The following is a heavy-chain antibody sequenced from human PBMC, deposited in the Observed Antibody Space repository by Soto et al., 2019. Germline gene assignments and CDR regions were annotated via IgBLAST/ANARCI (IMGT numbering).Heavy chain of an antibody. CDR3: ARLETMITFGGVFGI. D-gene: IGHD3-16*01. CDR2: IYYSGST. V-gene: IGHV4-39*01. Sequence: QLHLQESGPGLVKPAETLSLTCTVYGGSISSSSYYWGWIRQPPVKGLEWIGSIYYSGSTYYNPSLKRRVTISVDTSKNQFSLKLSSVTAADTAVYYCARLETMITFGGVFGIWGQGTMVTVSS. CDR1: GGSISSSSYY. J-gene: IGHJ3*02.